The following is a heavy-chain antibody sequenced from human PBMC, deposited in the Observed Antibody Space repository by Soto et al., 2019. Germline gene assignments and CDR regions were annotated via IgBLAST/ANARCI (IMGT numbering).Heavy chain of an antibody. CDR3: ARGGSLYWYFDL. Sequence: ASVKVSCKASGYAFSSYAMHWVRQAPGQRLEWMGWINAGNGNTKYSQKFQGRVTITRDTSASTAYMELSSLRSEDTAVYYCARGGSLYWYFDLWGRGTLVTVSS. J-gene: IGHJ2*01. CDR1: GYAFSSYA. CDR2: INAGNGNT. V-gene: IGHV1-3*01. D-gene: IGHD1-26*01.